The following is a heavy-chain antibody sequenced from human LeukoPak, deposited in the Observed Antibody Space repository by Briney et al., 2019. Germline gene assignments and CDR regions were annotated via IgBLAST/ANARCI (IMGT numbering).Heavy chain of an antibody. CDR3: ARESGGDY. CDR1: GFTFSSYS. D-gene: IGHD3-10*01. V-gene: IGHV3-21*01. Sequence: GGSLRLSCAASGFTFSSYSMNWVRQAPGKGLEWVSSISSSSSYIYHADSVKGRFTISRDNAKNSLYLQMNSLRAEDTAVYYCARESGGDYWGQGTLVTVSS. J-gene: IGHJ4*02. CDR2: ISSSSSYI.